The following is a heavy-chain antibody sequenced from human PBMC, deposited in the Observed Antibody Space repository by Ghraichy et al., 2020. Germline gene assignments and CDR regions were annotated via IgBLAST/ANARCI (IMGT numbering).Heavy chain of an antibody. D-gene: IGHD2-2*01. CDR3: AKGISEAAANWFDP. CDR1: GFTFSSYG. Sequence: GGSLRLSCAASGFTFSSYGMHWVRQAPGRGLEWVAVISYDGSNKYYADSVKGRFTISRDNSKNTLYLQMNSLRAEDTAVYYCAKGISEAAANWFDPWGQGTLVTVSS. V-gene: IGHV3-30*18. J-gene: IGHJ5*02. CDR2: ISYDGSNK.